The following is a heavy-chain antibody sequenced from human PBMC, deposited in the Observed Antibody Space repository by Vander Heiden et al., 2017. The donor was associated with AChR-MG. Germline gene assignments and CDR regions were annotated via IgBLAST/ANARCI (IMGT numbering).Heavy chain of an antibody. CDR1: GFTFSSNA. J-gene: IGHJ4*02. CDR3: AKVPPRVPAAMRYHFDS. V-gene: IGHV3-23*01. Sequence: EVQLLESGGGLVQPGGSLRLSCAVSGFTFSSNAMSWVRPAPGKGVEWVSAIRNTGGSTYYADSVKGRFTISRDNSKNTLFLQMNSLRAEDTAVYYCAKVPPRVPAAMRYHFDSWGQGTLVTVSS. CDR2: IRNTGGST. D-gene: IGHD2-2*01.